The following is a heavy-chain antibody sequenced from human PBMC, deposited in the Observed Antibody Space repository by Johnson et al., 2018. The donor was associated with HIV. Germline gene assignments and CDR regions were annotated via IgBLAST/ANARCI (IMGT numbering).Heavy chain of an antibody. D-gene: IGHD2-15*01. J-gene: IGHJ3*02. Sequence: VQLVQSGGGLVQPGASLRLSCAASGFTFTSYAMSWVRQAPGKGLEWVSVIYRGGSTYYAAPVKRSFTISRDHSKNTLYLQMTSLGAEDTAVYYCARSQVAATSEGAFDIWGQGTMVTVSS. V-gene: IGHV3-66*01. CDR1: GFTFTSYA. CDR2: IYRGGST. CDR3: ARSQVAATSEGAFDI.